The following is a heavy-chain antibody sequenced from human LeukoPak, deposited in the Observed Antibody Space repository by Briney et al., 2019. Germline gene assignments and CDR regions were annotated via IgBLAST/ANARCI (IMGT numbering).Heavy chain of an antibody. V-gene: IGHV4-61*08. J-gene: IGHJ4*02. D-gene: IGHD2-21*01. Sequence: PSETLSLTCSVSGDSVSSAGYHWRWIRQAPGKGLEWIGHSGSHSYNPSLKSRVMISIDTSKNQFSLKVSTVTAADTAVYYCTTYYVGEGGRGHWGPGTLVTVSS. CDR1: GDSVSSAGYH. CDR2: SGSH. CDR3: TTYYVGEGGRGH.